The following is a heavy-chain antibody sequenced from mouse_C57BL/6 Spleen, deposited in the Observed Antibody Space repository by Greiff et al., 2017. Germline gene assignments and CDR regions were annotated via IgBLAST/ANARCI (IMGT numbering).Heavy chain of an antibody. V-gene: IGHV1-52*01. Sequence: VQLQQPGAELVRPGSSVKLSCKASGYTFTSYWMHWVKQRPIQGLEWIGNIDPSDSEPHYNQKFKDKATLTVDKSSSTAYMQLSSLTSEDSAVYYCARSLSRRYAMDYWGQGTSVTVSS. CDR2: IDPSDSEP. CDR3: ARSLSRRYAMDY. J-gene: IGHJ4*01. D-gene: IGHD3-1*01. CDR1: GYTFTSYW.